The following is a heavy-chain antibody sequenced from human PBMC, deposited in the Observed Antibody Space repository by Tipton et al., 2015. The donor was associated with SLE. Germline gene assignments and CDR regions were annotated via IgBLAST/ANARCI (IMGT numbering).Heavy chain of an antibody. V-gene: IGHV1-18*01. J-gene: IGHJ6*03. Sequence: QSGAELKKPGASVKVSCKASGYTFTSYGISWVRQAPGQGLEWMGWISAYNGNTNYAQKLQGRVTMTTDTSTSTAYMELRSLRSDATAVEYCARARPDTAMVPYYSYMDAWGKGTTVTVSS. CDR1: GYTFTSYG. CDR3: ARARPDTAMVPYYSYMDA. CDR2: ISAYNGNT. D-gene: IGHD5-18*01.